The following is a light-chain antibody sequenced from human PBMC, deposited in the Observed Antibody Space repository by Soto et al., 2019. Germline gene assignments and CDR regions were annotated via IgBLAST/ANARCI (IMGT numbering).Light chain of an antibody. CDR2: KAS. CDR1: QSISTW. Sequence: DIQMTQSPSTLSASVGDRVTITCRASQSISTWLAWYQQKPGKGPTLLIYKASRLESGVPSRFSGSGSGTEFTLTISSLQPDDFATYYCQQYNSYWTFGQGTKVDIK. CDR3: QQYNSYWT. V-gene: IGKV1-5*03. J-gene: IGKJ1*01.